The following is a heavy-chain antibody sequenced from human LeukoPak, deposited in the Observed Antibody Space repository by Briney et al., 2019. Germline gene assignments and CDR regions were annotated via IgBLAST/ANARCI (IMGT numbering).Heavy chain of an antibody. CDR3: ARGFGEDVVVVAATIDY. D-gene: IGHD2-15*01. V-gene: IGHV1-2*02. CDR2: INPYSGGT. J-gene: IGHJ4*02. CDR1: GYTFSGNY. Sequence: ASVKVSCKASGYTFSGNYIHWVRQAPGQGLEWMAWINPYSGGTNYAQKFQGRVTMTRDTSISTAYMELSRLRSDDTAVYYCARGFGEDVVVVAATIDYWGQGTLVTVSS.